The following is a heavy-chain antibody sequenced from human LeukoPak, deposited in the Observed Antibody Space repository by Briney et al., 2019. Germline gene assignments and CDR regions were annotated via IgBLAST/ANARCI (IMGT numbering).Heavy chain of an antibody. V-gene: IGHV4-4*07. CDR1: GGFISSHY. CDR3: ARDTGSFDL. CDR2: FHATGSS. D-gene: IGHD1-26*01. J-gene: IGHJ4*02. Sequence: SETLSLTCTVSGGFISSHYWSWIRQPAGKGLEWIGRFHATGSSSYNPSLKSRVTMSADKSETQFSLKVTSVTAADTAVYYCARDTGSFDLWGPGTLVTVSS.